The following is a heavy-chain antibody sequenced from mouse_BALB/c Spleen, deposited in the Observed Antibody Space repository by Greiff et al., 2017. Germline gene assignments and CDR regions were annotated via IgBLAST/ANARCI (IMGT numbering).Heavy chain of an antibody. D-gene: IGHD3-3*01. CDR2: IDPANGNT. CDR3: ARGDVSYFDY. J-gene: IGHJ2*01. V-gene: IGHV14-3*02. Sequence: EVKVVESGAELVKPGASVKLSCTASGFNIKDTYMHWVKQRPEQGLEWIGRIDPANGNTKYDPKFQGKATITADTSSNTAYLQLSSLTSEDTAVYYCARGDVSYFDYWGQGTTLTVSS. CDR1: GFNIKDTY.